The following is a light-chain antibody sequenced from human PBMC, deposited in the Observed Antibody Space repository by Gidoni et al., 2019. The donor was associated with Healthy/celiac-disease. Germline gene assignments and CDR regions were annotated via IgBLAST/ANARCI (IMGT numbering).Light chain of an antibody. CDR1: QSISSN. V-gene: IGKV3-15*01. Sequence: EIVMTQSPATLSVSPGKRATLSCRASQSISSNLAWYQQKPGQAPRLLIYGASIRAPGIPARFSGSGSGTEFTLTISSLQSEDFAVYYCQQYNNWPPMYTFGQGTKLEIK. CDR2: GAS. J-gene: IGKJ2*01. CDR3: QQYNNWPPMYT.